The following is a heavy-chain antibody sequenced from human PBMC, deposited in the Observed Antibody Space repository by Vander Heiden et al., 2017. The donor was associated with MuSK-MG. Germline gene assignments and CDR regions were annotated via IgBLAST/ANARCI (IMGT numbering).Heavy chain of an antibody. CDR3: AKDADDYFDY. Sequence: EVQLVESGGVVVQPGGSLRLSCAASGFTFDDYTMHWVRQAPGKGLEWVSLISWDGGSTDDADSVKGRFTISRDNRKNSLYLKMKSLRTEDTALYDGAKDADDYFDYWGQGTMVTVYS. V-gene: IGHV3-43*01. CDR2: ISWDGGST. J-gene: IGHJ4*02. CDR1: GFTFDDYT.